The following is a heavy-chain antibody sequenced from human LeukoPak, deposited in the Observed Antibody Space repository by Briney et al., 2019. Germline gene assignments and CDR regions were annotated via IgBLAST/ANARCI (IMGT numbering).Heavy chain of an antibody. D-gene: IGHD2-15*01. CDR1: GGTFSSYA. Sequence: GASVKVSCKASGGTFSSYAISWVRQAPGQGLEWMGGIIPIFGTANYAQKFQGRVTITADESTSTAYMELSSQRSEDTAVYYCASEYCSGGSCYYFDYWGQGTLVTVSS. J-gene: IGHJ4*02. CDR3: ASEYCSGGSCYYFDY. CDR2: IIPIFGTA. V-gene: IGHV1-69*13.